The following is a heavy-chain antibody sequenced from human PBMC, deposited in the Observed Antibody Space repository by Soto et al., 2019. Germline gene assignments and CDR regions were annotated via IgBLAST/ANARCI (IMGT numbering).Heavy chain of an antibody. Sequence: ASVKVSCKASGCTFSSYTISWVRQAPGQGLEWMGRIIPILGIANYAQKFQGRVTITADKSTSTAYMELSSLRSEDTAVYYCARDRGIVVVVAARNDAFDIWGQGTMVTVSS. D-gene: IGHD2-15*01. CDR2: IIPILGIA. CDR1: GCTFSSYT. V-gene: IGHV1-69*04. CDR3: ARDRGIVVVVAARNDAFDI. J-gene: IGHJ3*02.